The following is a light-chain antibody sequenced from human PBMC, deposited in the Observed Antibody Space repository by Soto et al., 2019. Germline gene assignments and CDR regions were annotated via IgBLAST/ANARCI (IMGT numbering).Light chain of an antibody. CDR2: GAS. J-gene: IGKJ1*01. V-gene: IGKV3-15*01. CDR3: QHYNNWPPWT. Sequence: EIAMTQSPATLSVSPGERATLSCRASQSVSSNLAWYQQKPGQAPRLLIYGASTRATGIPARFSGSGSGTEFTRTISSLQSEDFAVYYCQHYNNWPPWTFGQGTKVEIK. CDR1: QSVSSN.